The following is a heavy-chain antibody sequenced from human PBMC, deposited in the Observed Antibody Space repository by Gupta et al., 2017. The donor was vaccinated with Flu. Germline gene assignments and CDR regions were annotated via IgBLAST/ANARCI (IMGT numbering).Heavy chain of an antibody. Sequence: QLQLQESGPGLVKPSETLPLACTVSGGSISSTGYYWAWIRQSPGKSLEWIGSIYQSGSAYYNPSGKRRVTISADTSKNQFSLGLSSVTAADTAVYYCARQNYTFGCGQANWFDPWGQGTLVTVSS. CDR1: GGSISSTGYY. J-gene: IGHJ5*02. D-gene: IGHD3-3*01. V-gene: IGHV4-39*01. CDR2: IYQSGSA. CDR3: ARQNYTFGCGQANWFDP.